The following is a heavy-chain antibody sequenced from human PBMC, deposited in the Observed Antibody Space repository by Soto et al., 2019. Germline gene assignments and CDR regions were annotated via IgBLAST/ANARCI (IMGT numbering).Heavy chain of an antibody. V-gene: IGHV1-8*01. D-gene: IGHD3-9*01. Sequence: GASLKVSCKASGYTFNSYDINWVRQATGQGLEWMGWMNPNSGNTGYAQKFQGRVTMTRNTSISTAYMELSSLRSEDTAVYYCARAGNFDWLLYRYYYYGMDVWGQGTTVNVSS. J-gene: IGHJ6*02. CDR1: GYTFNSYD. CDR3: ARAGNFDWLLYRYYYYGMDV. CDR2: MNPNSGNT.